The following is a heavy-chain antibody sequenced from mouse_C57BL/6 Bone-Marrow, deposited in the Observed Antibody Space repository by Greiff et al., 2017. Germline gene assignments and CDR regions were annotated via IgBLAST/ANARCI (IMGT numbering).Heavy chain of an antibody. J-gene: IGHJ2*01. CDR3: TQGAINTLVATGESFDY. Sequence: VPLQQSGAELVRPGASVKLSCTASGFNIKDYYMHWVKQRPEQGLEWIGWIDPEYGDTESASKFQGKATITADTSSNTAYLQLRSLTSAETAIYYCTQGAINTLVATGESFDYWGQGTTLTVSS. CDR2: IDPEYGDT. CDR1: GFNIKDYY. D-gene: IGHD1-1*01. V-gene: IGHV14-4*01.